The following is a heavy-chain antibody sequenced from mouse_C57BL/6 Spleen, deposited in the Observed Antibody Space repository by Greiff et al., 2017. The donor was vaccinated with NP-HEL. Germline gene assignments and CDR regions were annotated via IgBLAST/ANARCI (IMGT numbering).Heavy chain of an antibody. CDR1: GYTFTSYW. V-gene: IGHV1-72*01. CDR2: IDPNSGGT. CDR3: ARAGYYGSSYGDWYFDV. D-gene: IGHD1-1*01. Sequence: QVQLKQPGAELVKPGASVKLSCKASGYTFTSYWMHWVKQRPGRGLEWIGRIDPNSGGTKYNEKFKSKATLTVDKPSSTAYMQLSSLTSEDSAVYYCARAGYYGSSYGDWYFDVWGTGTTVTVSS. J-gene: IGHJ1*03.